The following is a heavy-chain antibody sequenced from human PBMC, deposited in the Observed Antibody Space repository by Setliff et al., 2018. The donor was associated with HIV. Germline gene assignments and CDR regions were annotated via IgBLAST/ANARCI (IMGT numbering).Heavy chain of an antibody. Sequence: ASVKVSCKPSGFTFSNYAIHWVRQAPGQGLEWMGWINAGNGDTRYSPKFQGRVTFTRDSSASTVYMEMSSLRSEDTAIYYCARDGGPGSGWGDYSYYFSMDVWGKGTTVTVSS. CDR2: INAGNGDT. D-gene: IGHD6-19*01. V-gene: IGHV1-3*01. CDR3: ARDGGPGSGWGDYSYYFSMDV. CDR1: GFTFSNYA. J-gene: IGHJ6*03.